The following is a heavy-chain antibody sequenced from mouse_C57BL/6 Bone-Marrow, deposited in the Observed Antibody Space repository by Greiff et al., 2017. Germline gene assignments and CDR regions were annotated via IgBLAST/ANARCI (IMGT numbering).Heavy chain of an antibody. V-gene: IGHV1-69*01. J-gene: IGHJ4*01. CDR1: GYTFTSYW. CDR3: AGENQLGYYSNSYAVDF. Sequence: VQLQQPGAELVMPGASVKLSCKASGYTFTSYWMHWVKQRPGQGLEWIGEIDPSDSYTNYTQKFKGKSTLTVDKSSSTAYMQLSSLTSEDSAVYYYAGENQLGYYSNSYAVDFGDRGTAVTVSA. CDR2: IDPSDSYT. D-gene: IGHD2-5*01.